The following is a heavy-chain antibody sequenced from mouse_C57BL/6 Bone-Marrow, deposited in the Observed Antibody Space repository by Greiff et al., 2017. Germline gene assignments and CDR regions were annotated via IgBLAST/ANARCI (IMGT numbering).Heavy chain of an antibody. V-gene: IGHV5-6*01. CDR1: GFTFSSYG. D-gene: IGHD1-1*01. Sequence: EVQVVESGGDLVKPGGSLKLSCAASGFTFSSYGMSWVRQTPDKRLEWVATISSGGSYTYYPDSVKGRVTISRDNAKNTLYLQMSSLKSEDTAMYFCARQITTVDYWGQGTTLTVTS. J-gene: IGHJ2*01. CDR2: ISSGGSYT. CDR3: ARQITTVDY.